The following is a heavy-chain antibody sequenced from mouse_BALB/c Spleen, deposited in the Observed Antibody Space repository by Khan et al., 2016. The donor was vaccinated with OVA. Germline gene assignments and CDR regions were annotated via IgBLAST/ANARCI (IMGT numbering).Heavy chain of an antibody. CDR1: GFSLTTYG. Sequence: QVQLKESGPGLVQPSQSLSITCTVSGFSLTTYGVHWVRQSPGKGLEWLGLIWSGGNTDYNAAFISRLSISTDNSKSQVFFKMNSLQADDTAIYXGARNSYMYDFAYWGQGTLVTVSA. D-gene: IGHD2-14*01. CDR3: ARNSYMYDFAY. J-gene: IGHJ3*01. CDR2: IWSGGNT. V-gene: IGHV2-4-1*01.